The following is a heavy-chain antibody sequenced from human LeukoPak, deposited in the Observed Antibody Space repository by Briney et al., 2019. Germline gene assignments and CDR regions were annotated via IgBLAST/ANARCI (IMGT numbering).Heavy chain of an antibody. Sequence: SETLSLTCAVYGGSFSGYYWSWIRQPPGKGLEWIGEINHSGSTNYNPSLKSRVTISVDTSKNQFSLKLSSVTAADTAVYYCARAGGTIFGAVTLRYYFDYWGQGTLVTVSS. CDR3: ARAGGTIFGAVTLRYYFDY. J-gene: IGHJ4*02. V-gene: IGHV4-34*01. CDR1: GGSFSGYY. CDR2: INHSGST. D-gene: IGHD3-3*01.